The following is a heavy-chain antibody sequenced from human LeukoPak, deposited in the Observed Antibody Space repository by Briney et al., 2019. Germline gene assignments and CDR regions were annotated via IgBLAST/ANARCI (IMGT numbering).Heavy chain of an antibody. D-gene: IGHD6-13*01. J-gene: IGHJ5*02. CDR2: IYYSGST. V-gene: IGHV4-31*03. CDR1: GGSINSGGYY. Sequence: PSQTLSLTCTVSGGSINSGGYYWSWIRQHPGKGLEWIGYIYYSGSTYYNPSLKSRVTISVDTSKNQFSLKLSSVTAADTAVYYCARGRTQRSIAAALGFNWFDPWGQGTLVTVSS. CDR3: ARGRTQRSIAAALGFNWFDP.